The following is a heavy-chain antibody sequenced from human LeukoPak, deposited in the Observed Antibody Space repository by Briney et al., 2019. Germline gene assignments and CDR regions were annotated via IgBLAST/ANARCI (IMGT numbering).Heavy chain of an antibody. Sequence: GALRLSCAASGFTFNNYAMSWVRQAPGKGLEWVSTISGGGDGTYYADSVRGRFAISRDNSKNTLYLQMNSLRAEDTAVYYCAKDRWSSSSGLSFDYWGQRTLVTVSS. CDR2: ISGGGDGT. CDR1: GFTFNNYA. V-gene: IGHV3-23*01. D-gene: IGHD6-6*01. J-gene: IGHJ4*02. CDR3: AKDRWSSSSGLSFDY.